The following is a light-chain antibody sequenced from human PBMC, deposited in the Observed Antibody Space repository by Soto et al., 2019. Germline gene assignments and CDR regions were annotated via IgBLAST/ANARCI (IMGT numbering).Light chain of an antibody. V-gene: IGKV3-20*01. CDR3: QQYGSSRWT. J-gene: IGKJ1*01. CDR2: GAS. CDR1: QSVSSTY. Sequence: EIVLTQSPDTLSLFPGERATLSCRASQSVSSTYLAWYQQKLGQAPMLLIFGASSRATGIPDRFSGSGFGTDVTLTNSRLEPEDCAVYYGQQYGSSRWTFGRGTKVEIK.